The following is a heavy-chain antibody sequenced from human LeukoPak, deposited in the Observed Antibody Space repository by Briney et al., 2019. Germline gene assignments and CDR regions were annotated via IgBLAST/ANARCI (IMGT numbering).Heavy chain of an antibody. CDR3: ARDQEYYYDSSGYYFFY. Sequence: GGSLRLSCAASGFTLSSYSMNWVRQAPGKGLEWVSSISSSSSYIYYADSVKGRFTISRDNAKNSLYLQMNSLRAEDTAVYYCARDQEYYYDSSGYYFFYWGQGTLVTVSS. V-gene: IGHV3-21*01. CDR1: GFTLSSYS. J-gene: IGHJ4*02. CDR2: ISSSSSYI. D-gene: IGHD3-22*01.